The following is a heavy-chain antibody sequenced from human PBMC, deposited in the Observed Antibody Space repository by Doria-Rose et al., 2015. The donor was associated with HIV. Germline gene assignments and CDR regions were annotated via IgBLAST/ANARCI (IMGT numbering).Heavy chain of an antibody. D-gene: IGHD6-13*01. CDR3: ARIKSSRWYHKYYFDF. CDR1: GVSLSSPGMG. V-gene: IGHV2-26*01. CDR2: ISSDDER. Sequence: QVQLVQSGPVLVKPTETLTLTCTVSGVSLSSPGMGVSWIRQPPGTALEWLANISSDDERSYKTSLKSRLTISRGTSKSQVVLTMTDMDPVDTATYYCARIKSSRWYHKYYFDFWGQGTLVIVSA. J-gene: IGHJ4*02.